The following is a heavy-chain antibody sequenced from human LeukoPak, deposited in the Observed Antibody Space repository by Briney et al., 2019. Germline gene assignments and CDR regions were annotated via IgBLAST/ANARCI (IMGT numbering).Heavy chain of an antibody. J-gene: IGHJ4*02. D-gene: IGHD4-11*01. CDR1: GFTFSSYS. CDR2: ISSSSSTI. Sequence: PGGSLRLSCAASGFTFSSYSMNWVRQAPGKGLEWVSYISSSSSTIYYADSVKGRFTISRDNAKNSLYLQMNSLGAEDTAVYYCARGRVRDYWGQGTLVTVSS. CDR3: ARGRVRDY. V-gene: IGHV3-48*01.